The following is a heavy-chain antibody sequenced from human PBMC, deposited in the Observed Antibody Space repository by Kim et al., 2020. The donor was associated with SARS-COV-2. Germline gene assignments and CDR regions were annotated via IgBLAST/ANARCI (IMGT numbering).Heavy chain of an antibody. D-gene: IGHD3-16*02. J-gene: IGHJ4*02. Sequence: ADCVEGRFTISRNNAKNTLYLQMTSLRAEDTAVYYCARGHLGELSSNDYWGQGTLVTVSS. CDR3: ARGHLGELSSNDY. V-gene: IGHV3-74*01.